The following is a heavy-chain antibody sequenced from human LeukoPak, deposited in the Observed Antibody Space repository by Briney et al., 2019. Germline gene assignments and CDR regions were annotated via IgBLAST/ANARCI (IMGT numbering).Heavy chain of an antibody. V-gene: IGHV3-7*05. CDR1: GFAFSDYY. D-gene: IGHD6-13*01. J-gene: IGHJ5*02. Sequence: GGSLRLSCAASGFAFSDYYMSWVRQAPGKGLEWVANIKQDGSEKYYVDSVKGRFTISRDNAKNSLYLQMNSLRAEDTAVYYCARRGGSSWYNWFDPWGQGTLVTVSS. CDR3: ARRGGSSWYNWFDP. CDR2: IKQDGSEK.